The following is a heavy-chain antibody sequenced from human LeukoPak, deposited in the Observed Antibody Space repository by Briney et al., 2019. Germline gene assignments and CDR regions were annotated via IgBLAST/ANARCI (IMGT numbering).Heavy chain of an antibody. CDR3: ASSPRTDAFDI. V-gene: IGHV3-21*01. D-gene: IGHD1-1*01. CDR2: ISSSSSYI. CDR1: GFTFSSYS. J-gene: IGHJ3*02. Sequence: GGSLRLSCAASGFTFSSYSMNWVRQAPGKGLEWVSSISSSSSYIYYADSVKGRFTISRDNAKNSLYLQMNSLRAEDTAVYYCASSPRTDAFDIWGQGTMVTVSP.